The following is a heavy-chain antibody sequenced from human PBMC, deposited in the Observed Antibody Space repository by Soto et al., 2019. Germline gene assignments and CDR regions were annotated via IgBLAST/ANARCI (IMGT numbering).Heavy chain of an antibody. V-gene: IGHV2-5*02. Sequence: SGPTLVNPTQTLTLTCTFSGFSLSTSGVGVGRIRQPPGKALEWLALIYWDDDKRYSPSLKSRLTITKDTSKNQVVLTMTNMDPVDTATYYCAHTEDDILTGYYLYWGQGTLVTVSS. J-gene: IGHJ4*02. CDR1: GFSLSTSGVG. CDR3: AHTEDDILTGYYLY. CDR2: IYWDDDK. D-gene: IGHD3-9*01.